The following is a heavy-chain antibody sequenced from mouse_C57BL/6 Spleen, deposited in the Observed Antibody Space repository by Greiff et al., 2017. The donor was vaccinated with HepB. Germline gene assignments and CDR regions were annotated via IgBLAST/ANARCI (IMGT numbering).Heavy chain of an antibody. D-gene: IGHD2-4*01. V-gene: IGHV1-81*01. Sequence: QVQLKESGAELARPGASVKLSCKASGYTFTSYGISWVKQRTGQGLEWIGEIYPRSGNTYYNEKFKGKATLTADKSSSTAYMELRSLTSEDSAVYFCARARDYDGYFDVWGTGTTVTVSS. CDR2: IYPRSGNT. CDR1: GYTFTSYG. CDR3: ARARDYDGYFDV. J-gene: IGHJ1*03.